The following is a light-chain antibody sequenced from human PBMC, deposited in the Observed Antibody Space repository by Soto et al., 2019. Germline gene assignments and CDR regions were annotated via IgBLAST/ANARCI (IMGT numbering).Light chain of an antibody. CDR1: QSISTY. CDR3: QQSYSSPPWT. CDR2: RAS. Sequence: DIQMIQSPSSLSASVGDRVTISCRASQSISTYLNWYQQKPGTAPRLLIYRASSVKSGVPPRFSGSGSGRDFTLTISSLRPEDIATYFCQQSYSSPPWTFGQGTKVEVK. J-gene: IGKJ1*01. V-gene: IGKV1-39*01.